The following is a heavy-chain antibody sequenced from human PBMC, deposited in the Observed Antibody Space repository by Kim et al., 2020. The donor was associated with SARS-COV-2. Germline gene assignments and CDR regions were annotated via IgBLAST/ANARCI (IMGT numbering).Heavy chain of an antibody. CDR2: VNGNGSVT. J-gene: IGHJ4*02. D-gene: IGHD3-16*01. CDR1: GFTFSNHD. Sequence: GGSLRLSCIASGFTFSNHDMYWVRQAPGKGLEWVSIVNGNGSVTDYAHSVKGRFTITRDNSKSTLYLQLNSLRAEDTAVYYCARDGRGRPCDGTTCYPYFVSWGQGTPVAVSS. CDR3: ARDGRGRPCDGTTCYPYFVS. V-gene: IGHV3-23*01.